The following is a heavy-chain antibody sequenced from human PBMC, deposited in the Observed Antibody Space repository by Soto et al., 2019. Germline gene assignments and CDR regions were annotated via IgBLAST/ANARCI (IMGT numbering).Heavy chain of an antibody. J-gene: IGHJ6*02. Sequence: GGSLRLSCAASGFTFSSYAMHWVRQAPGKGLEWVAVISHDGGNKYYADSVKGRFAISRDHSKNTLSLQMNSLRAEDTAVYYCARYGVAAAGIVGRNMDVWGQGTTVTVSS. D-gene: IGHD6-13*01. CDR3: ARYGVAAAGIVGRNMDV. CDR2: ISHDGGNK. V-gene: IGHV3-30*09. CDR1: GFTFSSYA.